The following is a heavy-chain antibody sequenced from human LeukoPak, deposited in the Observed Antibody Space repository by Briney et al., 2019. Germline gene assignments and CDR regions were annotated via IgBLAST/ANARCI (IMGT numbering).Heavy chain of an antibody. J-gene: IGHJ4*02. CDR1: GFTFSEYY. V-gene: IGHV3-11*04. CDR3: ASGPQIRVPYY. CDR2: ISGSGSDI. D-gene: IGHD3-10*01. Sequence: PGGSLRLSCAASGFTFSEYYMSWIHQAPGRGLEWLSYISGSGSDINYAVSVRGRFAISRDNAKNSLYLQLNSLRAEDTAVYYCASGPQIRVPYYWGQGTLVTVSS.